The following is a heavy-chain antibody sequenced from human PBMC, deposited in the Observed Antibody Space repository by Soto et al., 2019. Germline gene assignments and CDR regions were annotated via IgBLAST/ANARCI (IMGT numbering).Heavy chain of an antibody. Sequence: VKVSCKASGYTFTSYDINWVRQATGQGLEWMGWMNPNSFNTGYAQKFQGRVTMTRDTSISTAYMELSSLRSDDTAVYYCARDGEYSSSGSFDYWGQGTLVTVSS. CDR2: MNPNSFNT. V-gene: IGHV1-8*01. J-gene: IGHJ4*02. CDR1: GYTFTSYD. D-gene: IGHD6-6*01. CDR3: ARDGEYSSSGSFDY.